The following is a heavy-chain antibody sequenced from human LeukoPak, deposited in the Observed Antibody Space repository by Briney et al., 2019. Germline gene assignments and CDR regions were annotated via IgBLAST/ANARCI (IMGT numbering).Heavy chain of an antibody. CDR1: GGSFSGYY. V-gene: IGHV4-34*01. J-gene: IGHJ6*02. CDR3: ARVDYGDYIDYYYYGMDV. Sequence: SETLSLTCAVYGGSFSGYYWSWSRQPPGKGLEWIGEINHSGSTNYNPSLKSRVTISVDTSKNQFSLKLSSVTAADTAVYYCARVDYGDYIDYYYYGMDVWGQGTTVTVSS. D-gene: IGHD4-17*01. CDR2: INHSGST.